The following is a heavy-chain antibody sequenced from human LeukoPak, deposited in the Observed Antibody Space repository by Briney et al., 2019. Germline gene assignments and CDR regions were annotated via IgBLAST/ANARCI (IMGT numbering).Heavy chain of an antibody. J-gene: IGHJ1*01. Sequence: GGSLRLSCAASGFTFSSYSMNWVRQAPGKGLEWVSSISSSSSYIYYADSVKGRFTISRDNAKNSLYLQMNSLRAEDTAVYYCARDHYPMVPAAVAEYFQHWGQGTLVTVSS. CDR3: ARDHYPMVPAAVAEYFQH. V-gene: IGHV3-21*01. D-gene: IGHD2-2*01. CDR2: ISSSSSYI. CDR1: GFTFSSYS.